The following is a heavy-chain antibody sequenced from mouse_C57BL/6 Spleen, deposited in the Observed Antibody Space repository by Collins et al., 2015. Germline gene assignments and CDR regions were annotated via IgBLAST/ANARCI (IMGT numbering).Heavy chain of an antibody. D-gene: IGHD1-2*01. V-gene: IGHV1S22*01. J-gene: IGHJ2*01. CDR3: TKLTTATY. Sequence: LQQPGSEPVRPGASVKLSCKASGYTFTSYWMHWVKQRPGQGLEWIGNIYPGSGSTNYDEKFKSKATLTVDTSSSTAYMQLSSLTSEDSAVYYRTKLTTATYWGQGTTLTVSS. CDR1: GYTFTSYW. CDR2: IYPGSGST.